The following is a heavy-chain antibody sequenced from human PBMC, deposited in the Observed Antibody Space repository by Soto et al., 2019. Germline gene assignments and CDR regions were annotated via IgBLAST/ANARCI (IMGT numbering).Heavy chain of an antibody. CDR1: GLTFKNYG. V-gene: IGHV3-23*01. CDR2: IDTIGGRT. Sequence: EVQMLESGGALVQPGGSLRLSCAVSGLTFKNYGMSWVRQAPGKGLEWVSTIDTIGGRTYYADSVKGRFTISKDNSKNTLYLQMNSRRDEDTALYYCASDYWGQGTRVTVSP. J-gene: IGHJ4*02. CDR3: ASDY.